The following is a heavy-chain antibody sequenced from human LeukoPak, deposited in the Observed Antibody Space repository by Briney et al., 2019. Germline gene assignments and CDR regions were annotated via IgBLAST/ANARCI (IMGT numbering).Heavy chain of an antibody. Sequence: SLRLSCAASGFTFDDYAMHWVRQAPGKGLEWASGISWNSGSIGYADSVKGRFTISRDNAKNSLYLQMNSLRAEDTALYYCAKENREGGIDYWGQGTLVTVSS. CDR1: GFTFDDYA. D-gene: IGHD3-16*01. CDR3: AKENREGGIDY. V-gene: IGHV3-9*01. J-gene: IGHJ4*02. CDR2: ISWNSGSI.